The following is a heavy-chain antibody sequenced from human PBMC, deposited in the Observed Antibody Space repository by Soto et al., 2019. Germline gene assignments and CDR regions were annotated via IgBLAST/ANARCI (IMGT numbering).Heavy chain of an antibody. CDR1: GFTFSNFA. CDR2: TGGSGVST. Sequence: GGSLRLSCAASGFTFSNFAMSWVRQAPGKGLEWVSATGGSGVSTYYADSVKGRFTISRDNSKNTLYLQMNGLGAEDTAVYYCAKFYCTSTSCSNFDYWGQGTLVTVSS. V-gene: IGHV3-23*01. J-gene: IGHJ4*02. CDR3: AKFYCTSTSCSNFDY. D-gene: IGHD2-2*01.